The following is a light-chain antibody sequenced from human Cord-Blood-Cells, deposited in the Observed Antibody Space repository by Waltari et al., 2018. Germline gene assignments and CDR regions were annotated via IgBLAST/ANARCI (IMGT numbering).Light chain of an antibody. CDR3: QQYGSSPFT. CDR1: QSVSSSY. J-gene: IGKJ3*01. CDR2: GAS. V-gene: IGKV3-20*01. Sequence: ELVLTQSPGPLSLSPGEGATLSCRASQSVSSSYLAWYQQKPGQAPRLLIYGASSRATGIPDRFSGSGSGTDVTLTISRLEPEDFAVYYCQQYGSSPFTFGPGTKVDIK.